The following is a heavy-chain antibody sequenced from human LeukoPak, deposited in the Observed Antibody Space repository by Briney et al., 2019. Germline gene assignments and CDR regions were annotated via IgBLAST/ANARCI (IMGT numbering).Heavy chain of an antibody. J-gene: IGHJ6*02. Sequence: SETLSLTCAVSGGSISSGSYSWNWIRQPPGKNLEWLGYIYDSGSTYYNPSLKSRVTTSMDRSKNQFSLRLRSVTAADTAVYYCAREANGMDVWGQGTTVTVSS. CDR1: GGSISSGSYS. CDR2: IYDSGST. V-gene: IGHV4-30-2*01. CDR3: AREANGMDV.